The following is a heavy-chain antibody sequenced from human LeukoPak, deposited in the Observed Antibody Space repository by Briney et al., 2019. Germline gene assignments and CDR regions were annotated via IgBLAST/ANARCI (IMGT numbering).Heavy chain of an antibody. J-gene: IGHJ5*02. CDR1: GGSISSYY. D-gene: IGHD5-24*01. V-gene: IGHV4-59*01. Sequence: SETLSLTCTVSGGSISSYYWSWIRQPPGKGLEWIAYIYYSGSTNYNPSLKGRVTISVDTSKNQFSLKLTSVTAADTAVYYCARDRDGNNWFDPWGQGTLVTVSS. CDR2: IYYSGST. CDR3: ARDRDGNNWFDP.